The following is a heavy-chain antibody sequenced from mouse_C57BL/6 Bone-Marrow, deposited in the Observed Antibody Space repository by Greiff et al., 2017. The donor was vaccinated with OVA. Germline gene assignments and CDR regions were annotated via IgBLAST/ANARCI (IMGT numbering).Heavy chain of an antibody. CDR1: GYSFTGYY. CDR2: INPSTGGT. V-gene: IGHV1-42*01. CDR3: ARWGAMDY. J-gene: IGHJ4*01. Sequence: LVEPGASVKISCKASGYSFTGYYMNWVKQSPEKSLEWIGEINPSTGGTTYNQKFKAKATLTVDKSSSTAYMQLKSLTSEDSAVYYCARWGAMDYWGQGTSVTVSS.